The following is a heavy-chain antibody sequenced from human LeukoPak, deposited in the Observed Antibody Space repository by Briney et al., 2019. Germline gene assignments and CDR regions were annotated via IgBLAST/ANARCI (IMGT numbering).Heavy chain of an antibody. J-gene: IGHJ4*02. CDR2: IYTSGST. D-gene: IGHD3-22*01. CDR1: GGSISSYY. CDR3: ARDTYYYDSSGYYFDY. Sequence: SETLSLTCTVSGGSISSYYWSWIRQPAGKGLEWIGRIYTSGSTNYNPPLKSRVTMSVDTSKNQFSLKLSSVTAADTAVYYCARDTYYYDSSGYYFDYWGRGTLVTVSS. V-gene: IGHV4-4*07.